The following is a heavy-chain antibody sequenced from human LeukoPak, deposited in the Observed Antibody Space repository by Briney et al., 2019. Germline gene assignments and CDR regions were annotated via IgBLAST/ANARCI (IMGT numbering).Heavy chain of an antibody. V-gene: IGHV3-48*03. CDR1: GFTFSSYE. CDR2: ISSSGSTI. J-gene: IGHJ2*01. CDR3: AKARSPYYYDSSGYWYFDL. D-gene: IGHD3-22*01. Sequence: PGGSLRLSCAASGFTFSSYEMNWVRQAPGKALEWVSYISSSGSTIYYADSVKGRFTISRDNAKNSLYLQMNSLRAEDMALYYCAKARSPYYYDSSGYWYFDLWGRGTLVTVSS.